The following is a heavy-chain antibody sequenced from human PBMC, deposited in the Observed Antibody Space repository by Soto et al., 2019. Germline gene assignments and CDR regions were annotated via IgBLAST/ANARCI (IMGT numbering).Heavy chain of an antibody. CDR3: ARVRGMARGVMSPPDY. J-gene: IGHJ4*02. CDR1: GYTFTSYA. D-gene: IGHD3-10*01. CDR2: INAGNGNT. V-gene: IGHV1-3*01. Sequence: ASVKVSCKASGYTFTSYAMHWVRQAPGQRLEWMGWINAGNGNTKYSQKFQGRVTITRDTSASTAYMELSSLRSEDTAVYYCARVRGMARGVMSPPDYWGQGTLVTVSS.